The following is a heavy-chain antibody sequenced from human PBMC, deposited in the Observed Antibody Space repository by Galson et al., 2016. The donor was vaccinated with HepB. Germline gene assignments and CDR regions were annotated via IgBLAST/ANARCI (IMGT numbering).Heavy chain of an antibody. J-gene: IGHJ3*02. Sequence: SLRLSCAASGFIFSDYYMSWIRQAPGKGLEWLSYIGSSSRYTNSADSVKGRFTISRDNAKNSFFLRMTSLRVEDTAIYYCARHMQVNGDAFDNWGQGTMVTVSS. D-gene: IGHD2-8*01. CDR3: ARHMQVNGDAFDN. CDR2: IGSSSRYT. V-gene: IGHV3-11*06. CDR1: GFIFSDYY.